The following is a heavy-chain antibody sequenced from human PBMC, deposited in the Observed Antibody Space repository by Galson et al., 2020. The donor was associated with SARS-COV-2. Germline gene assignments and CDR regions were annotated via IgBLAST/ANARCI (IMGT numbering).Heavy chain of an antibody. Sequence: SETLSLTCSVSGTSISGGYFWSWVRQLPGKGLEWIGYNYYSGTTYHTPSRQSRVTISLDTSKNQFSLKLTSVTAAATAVYYCARGRDYDSTGYFLDSWGQGTLVTVSS. CDR1: GTSISGGYF. J-gene: IGHJ4*02. D-gene: IGHD3-22*01. CDR2: NYYSGTT. V-gene: IGHV4-31*03. CDR3: ARGRDYDSTGYFLDS.